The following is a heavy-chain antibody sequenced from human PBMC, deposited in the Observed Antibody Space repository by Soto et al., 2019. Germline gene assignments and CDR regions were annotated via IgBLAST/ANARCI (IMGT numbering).Heavy chain of an antibody. Sequence: SVKVSCKASGGTFRSYAINWVRQAPGHGLEWVGGIIPVFGTPNYAQKFQGRVTVTADESTSTASMELSSLRSDDTAVYYCAREVYFYYSMDVWGQGTTVTVSS. CDR3: AREVYFYYSMDV. V-gene: IGHV1-69*13. CDR2: IIPVFGTP. CDR1: GGTFRSYA. J-gene: IGHJ6*02.